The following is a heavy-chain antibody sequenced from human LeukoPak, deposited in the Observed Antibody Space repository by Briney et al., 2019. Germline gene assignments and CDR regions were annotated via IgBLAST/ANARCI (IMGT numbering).Heavy chain of an antibody. D-gene: IGHD3-22*01. CDR1: GYTFAGYY. Sequence: ASVKVSCKASGYTFAGYYMHWVRPAPGQGLEWMGWINPNSGGTNYAQKFQGRVTMTRDTSISTAYMELSRLRSDDTAVYYCARDEGTYYYDSSGYYYNYWGQGTLVTVSS. CDR2: INPNSGGT. CDR3: ARDEGTYYYDSSGYYYNY. V-gene: IGHV1-2*02. J-gene: IGHJ4*02.